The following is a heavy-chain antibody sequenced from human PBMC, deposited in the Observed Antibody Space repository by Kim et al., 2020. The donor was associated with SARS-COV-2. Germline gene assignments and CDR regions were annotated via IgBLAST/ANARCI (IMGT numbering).Heavy chain of an antibody. D-gene: IGHD3-9*01. CDR1: GGSISSSNW. V-gene: IGHV4-4*02. CDR2: IYHSGST. CDR3: ARGQGYFDWWYFDY. J-gene: IGHJ4*02. Sequence: SETLSLTCAVSGGSISSSNWWSWVRQPPGKGLEWIGEIYHSGSTNYNPSLKSRVTISVDKSKNQFSLKLSSVTAADTAVYYCARGQGYFDWWYFDYWGQGTLVTVSS.